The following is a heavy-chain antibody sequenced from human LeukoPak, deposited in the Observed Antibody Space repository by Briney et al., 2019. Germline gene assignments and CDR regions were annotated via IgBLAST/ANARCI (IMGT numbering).Heavy chain of an antibody. Sequence: GESLRLSCAASGFTFSSYAMHWVRQAPGKGLEWVAIIWSDGNNKYYADSVEGRFTISRDSSKNTLFLQMNSLRAEDTAVYYCARGQPGVAAAGNLDYWGQGTLVTVSS. V-gene: IGHV3-33*01. J-gene: IGHJ4*02. CDR2: IWSDGNNK. CDR1: GFTFSSYA. D-gene: IGHD6-13*01. CDR3: ARGQPGVAAAGNLDY.